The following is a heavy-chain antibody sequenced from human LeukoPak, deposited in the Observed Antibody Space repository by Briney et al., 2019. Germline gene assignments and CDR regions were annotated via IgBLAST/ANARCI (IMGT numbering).Heavy chain of an antibody. V-gene: IGHV1-46*01. CDR3: ARDLGGGYSRYYYYMDV. J-gene: IGHJ6*03. CDR2: INPSGGST. D-gene: IGHD3-16*01. Sequence: GASVKVSCKASGYTFTSYYMHWVRQAPGQGLEWMGIINPSGGSTSYAQKFQGRVTMTRDTSTSTVYMELSSLRSEDTAVYYCARDLGGGYSRYYYYMDVWGKGTTVTVS. CDR1: GYTFTSYY.